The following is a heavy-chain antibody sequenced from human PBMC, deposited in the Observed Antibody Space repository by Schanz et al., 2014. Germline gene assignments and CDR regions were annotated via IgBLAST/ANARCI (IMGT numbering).Heavy chain of an antibody. CDR2: ISGSGGST. Sequence: VQLVESGGVVVQPGGSLRPSCAASGFIFSNFAMEWVRQAPGKGLEWVSAISGSGGSTYYADSVKGRFTISRDNSKNTLYLQMNSLRTEDTAVYFCAKSYDTSGYSGFDYWGQGTLVTVSS. J-gene: IGHJ4*02. D-gene: IGHD3-22*01. CDR3: AKSYDTSGYSGFDY. CDR1: GFIFSNFA. V-gene: IGHV3-23*04.